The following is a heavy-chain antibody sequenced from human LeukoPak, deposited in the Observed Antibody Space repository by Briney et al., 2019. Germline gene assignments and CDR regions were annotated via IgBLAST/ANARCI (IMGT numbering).Heavy chain of an antibody. J-gene: IGHJ4*02. CDR3: TSGSVWYYFEK. CDR1: GGSIRSYY. V-gene: IGHV4-59*01. Sequence: SQTLSLTCTVSGGSIRSYYWSWIRQPPGKGLEWIGYMYYSGSTNYRPSLTSRVTISVDTSKNQFSLRLSSVTAADTAVYYCTSGSVWYYFEKWGQGTLVTVSS. CDR2: MYYSGST. D-gene: IGHD6-19*01.